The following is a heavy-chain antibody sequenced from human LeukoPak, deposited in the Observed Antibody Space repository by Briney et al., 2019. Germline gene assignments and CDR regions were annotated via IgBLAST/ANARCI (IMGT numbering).Heavy chain of an antibody. CDR1: GYSFISYD. CDR3: ARLGGELLRPADY. Sequence: GASVKVSCKASGYSFISYDINWVRRATGQGLEWVGWLNVNTGNTAYAEKFQGRITITRDTSMRTVHMELSSLRSDDTAVFYCARLGGELLRPADYWGQGTLVTVSS. CDR2: LNVNTGNT. V-gene: IGHV1-8*01. J-gene: IGHJ4*02. D-gene: IGHD1-26*01.